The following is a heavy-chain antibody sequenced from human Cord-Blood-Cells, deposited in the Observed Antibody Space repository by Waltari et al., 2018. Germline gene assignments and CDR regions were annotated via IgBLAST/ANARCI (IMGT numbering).Heavy chain of an antibody. J-gene: IGHJ3*02. Sequence: QVQLVQSGAEVKKPGSSVKVSCKASGGTFSSYAISWLRQAPGQGLEWMGGIIPILGIANYAQKFQGRVTITADKSTSTAYMELSSLRSEDTAVYYCARAVERDYDSSGYYYVEAFDIWGQGTMVTVSS. D-gene: IGHD3-22*01. V-gene: IGHV1-69*10. CDR2: IIPILGIA. CDR3: ARAVERDYDSSGYYYVEAFDI. CDR1: GGTFSSYA.